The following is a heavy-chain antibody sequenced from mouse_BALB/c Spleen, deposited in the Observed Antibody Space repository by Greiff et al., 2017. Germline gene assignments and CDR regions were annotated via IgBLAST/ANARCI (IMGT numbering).Heavy chain of an antibody. CDR1: GYSITSGYY. Sequence: ESGPGLVKPSQSLSLTCSVTGYSITSGYYWNWIRQFPGNKLEWMGYISYDGSNNYNPSLKNRISITRDTSKNQFFLKLNSVTTEDTATYYCARAEDYYGNPYWYFDVWGAGTTVTVSS. D-gene: IGHD2-1*01. CDR3: ARAEDYYGNPYWYFDV. J-gene: IGHJ1*01. V-gene: IGHV3-6*02. CDR2: ISYDGSN.